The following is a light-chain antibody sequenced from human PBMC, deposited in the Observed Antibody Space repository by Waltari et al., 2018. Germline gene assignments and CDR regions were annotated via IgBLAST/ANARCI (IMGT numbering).Light chain of an antibody. CDR2: AAS. J-gene: IGKJ4*01. V-gene: IGKV1-12*01. CDR1: QGISGY. Sequence: DIQMTQSPSSVSASVGDTVTITCRASQGISGYLAWYQQKPGQAPKLLISAASILQHGVPSRFRGSGSGTDVTLTISRLQPEDFATYYCQQANSFPLSFGGGTKVDIK. CDR3: QQANSFPLS.